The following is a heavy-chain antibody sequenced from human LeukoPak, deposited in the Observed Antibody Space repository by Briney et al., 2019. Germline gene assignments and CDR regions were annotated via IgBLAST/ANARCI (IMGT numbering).Heavy chain of an antibody. CDR1: GDGVSSNSAA. V-gene: IGHV6-1*01. CDR3: AGLHCTTSCYVDY. J-gene: IGHJ4*02. CDR2: TYRRSKWSN. Sequence: SQTLSLTCAISGDGVSSNSAAWNWIWQSPSRGLEWLGRTYRRSKWSNDYAPSVKSRIIIKPHTSKNPFSLQLNSVTPEDTAVYYCAGLHCTTSCYVDYWGQGTLVTVSS. D-gene: IGHD2-2*01.